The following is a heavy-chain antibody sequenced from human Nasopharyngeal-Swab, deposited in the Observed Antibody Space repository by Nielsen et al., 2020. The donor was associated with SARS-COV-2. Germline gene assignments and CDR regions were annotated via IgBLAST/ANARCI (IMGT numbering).Heavy chain of an antibody. D-gene: IGHD4-17*01. CDR1: GFSFKTSGVG. CDR2: IYWTDDK. J-gene: IGHJ4*02. V-gene: IGHV2-5*01. CDR3: ARTTVTTSTDY. Sequence: SGPTLVKPTQTLTLTCTFSGFSFKTSGVGVGCIRQPPGKALEWLALIYWTDDKRYSPSLQSRLTITKDTSKNQVVLTMTNMDPVDTATYYCARTTVTTSTDYWGQGTLVTVSS.